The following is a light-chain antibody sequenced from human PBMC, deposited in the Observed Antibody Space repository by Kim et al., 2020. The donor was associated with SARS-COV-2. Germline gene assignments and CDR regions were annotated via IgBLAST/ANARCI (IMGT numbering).Light chain of an antibody. J-gene: IGKJ5*01. Sequence: LSPGERATLSCRASQTVISYLPWYQQKPGQAPRLLIYDTSNRAPGIPARFSGSGSGTDFTLTISSLEPEDFAVYYCQQRNLWPITFGQGTRLEIK. V-gene: IGKV3-11*01. CDR1: QTVISY. CDR3: QQRNLWPIT. CDR2: DTS.